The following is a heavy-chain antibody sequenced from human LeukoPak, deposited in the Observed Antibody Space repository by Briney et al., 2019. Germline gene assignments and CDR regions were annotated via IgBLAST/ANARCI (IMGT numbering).Heavy chain of an antibody. J-gene: IGHJ4*02. CDR1: GGXISSHY. Sequence: SETLSLTCTVSGGXISSHYWSWIRQPPGKGLEWIGYIYYSGSTNYNPSLKSRVTISIDTSKNQFSLKLSSVTAADTAVYYCARGMSYGDYEIWGQGTLVTVSS. V-gene: IGHV4-59*11. CDR3: ARGMSYGDYEI. CDR2: IYYSGST. D-gene: IGHD4-17*01.